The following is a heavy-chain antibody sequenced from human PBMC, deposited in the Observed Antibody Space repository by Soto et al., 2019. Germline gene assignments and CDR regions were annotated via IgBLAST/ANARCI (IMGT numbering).Heavy chain of an antibody. CDR1: GFSLRTNTVG. D-gene: IGHD4-17*01. CDR3: AHRHGRPYFDY. J-gene: IGHJ4*02. V-gene: IGHV2-5*02. Sequence: QITLKESGPPLVKPTQTLTLTCTFSGFSLRTNTVGVAWIRQPPGKALEWLALIYWDDDKRYSPSLRSRLTITKDTSKDQVVLTMTNMDPVDTATYYCAHRHGRPYFDYWGQGILVTVSS. CDR2: IYWDDDK.